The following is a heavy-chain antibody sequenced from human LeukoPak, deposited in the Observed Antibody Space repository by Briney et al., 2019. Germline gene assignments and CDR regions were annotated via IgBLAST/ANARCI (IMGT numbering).Heavy chain of an antibody. D-gene: IGHD6-13*01. CDR2: IKQDGSEK. CDR3: ANGGQQLAISFDY. CDR1: GFTFSSYW. V-gene: IGHV3-7*03. Sequence: PGGSLRLSCAGSGFTFSSYWMSWVRQAPGKGLEWVANIKQDGSEKYYVDSVKGRFTISRDNAKNSLYLQMNSLRAEDTALYYCANGGQQLAISFDYWGQGTLVTVSS. J-gene: IGHJ4*02.